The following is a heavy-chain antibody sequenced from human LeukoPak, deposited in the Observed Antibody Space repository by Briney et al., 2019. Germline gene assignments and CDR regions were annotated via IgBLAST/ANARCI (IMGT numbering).Heavy chain of an antibody. J-gene: IGHJ5*02. V-gene: IGHV4-39*07. CDR1: GGSINSSSYY. CDR2: ISYTGST. Sequence: SETLSLTCTVSGGSINSSSYYWGWIRQPPGKGLEWIGSISYTGSTYYNPSLKSRVTISVDTSKNQFSLKLSSVTAADTAVYYCARKKARRGNYYGSGSYYWFDPWGQGTLVTVSS. D-gene: IGHD3-10*01. CDR3: ARKKARRGNYYGSGSYYWFDP.